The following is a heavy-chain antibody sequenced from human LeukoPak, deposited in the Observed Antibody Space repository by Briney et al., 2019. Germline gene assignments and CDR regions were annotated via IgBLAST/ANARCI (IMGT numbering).Heavy chain of an antibody. CDR2: ISGSGGST. D-gene: IGHD6-13*01. J-gene: IGHJ4*02. V-gene: IGHV3-23*01. CDR1: GFTFSGYA. CDR3: ARSPGDVAAAGLNY. Sequence: GGSLRLSCAASGFTFSGYAMSWVRQPPRKGLEWVSAISGSGGSTYYADSVKGRFTIFRDNSKSTLFLQLNSLRAEDTAFYYCARSPGDVAAAGLNYWGQGTLVTVSS.